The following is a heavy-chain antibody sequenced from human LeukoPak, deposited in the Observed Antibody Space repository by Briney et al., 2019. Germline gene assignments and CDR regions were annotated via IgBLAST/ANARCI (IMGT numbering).Heavy chain of an antibody. CDR3: ARRLYDSSGYYLDY. J-gene: IGHJ4*02. D-gene: IGHD3-22*01. V-gene: IGHV4-59*01. CDR1: SGSISSSY. Sequence: PETLSPTSTLSSGSISSSYWSWIRPPPEKGLGWIGYIYYSGSSSYNPSLKSRVTITVDTSKNQFSLTVSSVTAADTAIYYCARRLYDSSGYYLDYWGQGTLVTVSS. CDR2: IYYSGSS.